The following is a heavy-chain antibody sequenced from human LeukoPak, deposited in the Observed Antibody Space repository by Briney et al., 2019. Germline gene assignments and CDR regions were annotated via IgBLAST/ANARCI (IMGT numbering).Heavy chain of an antibody. Sequence: GGSLRLSCAASGFTFSSYGMHWVRQAPGKGLEWVAVIWYDGSNKYYADSVKGRFTISRDNSKNTLYLQMNSLRAEDTAVYYCARERSDIAAAVYYYYYGMDVWGQGTTVTVSS. CDR2: IWYDGSNK. J-gene: IGHJ6*02. CDR3: ARERSDIAAAVYYYYYGMDV. CDR1: GFTFSSYG. V-gene: IGHV3-33*08. D-gene: IGHD6-13*01.